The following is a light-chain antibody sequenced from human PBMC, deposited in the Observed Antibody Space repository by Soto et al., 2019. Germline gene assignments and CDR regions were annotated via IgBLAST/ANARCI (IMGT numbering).Light chain of an antibody. CDR2: EVT. V-gene: IGLV2-14*01. Sequence: QSALTQPASVSGSPGQSIAISCTGTRSAVGAYNYVSWYQQHPGKAPKLMISEVTNRPSGVSDRFSGSKSGNTASLTISGLQAEDEADYYCSSFTSRFTFVFGTGTKVTVL. J-gene: IGLJ1*01. CDR3: SSFTSRFTFV. CDR1: RSAVGAYNY.